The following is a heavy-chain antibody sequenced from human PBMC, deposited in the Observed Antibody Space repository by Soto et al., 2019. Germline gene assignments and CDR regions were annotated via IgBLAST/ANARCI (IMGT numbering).Heavy chain of an antibody. V-gene: IGHV4-31*03. CDR1: GGSISSGGYY. J-gene: IGHJ4*02. CDR3: ARDRGGSSWSGYGY. Sequence: QVQLQESGPGLVKPSQTLSLTCTVSGGSISSGGYYWSWIRQHPGKGLEWIGYIYYSGRTYYNPSLKSRGTISVDTSKNQFSLNLSSVTAADTVVYYCARDRGGSSWSGYGYWGQGTLVTVSS. D-gene: IGHD6-13*01. CDR2: IYYSGRT.